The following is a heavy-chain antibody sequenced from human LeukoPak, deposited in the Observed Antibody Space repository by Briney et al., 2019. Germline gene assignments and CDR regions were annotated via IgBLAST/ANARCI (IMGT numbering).Heavy chain of an antibody. D-gene: IGHD3-22*01. CDR2: IYYSGST. V-gene: IGHV4-30-4*08. CDR3: ATHSSGYDSGNDAFDI. CDR1: GGSISSGDYY. Sequence: SQTLSLTCTVSGGSISSGDYYWSWIRQPPGKGLEWIGYIYYSGSTYYNPSLKSRVTISVDTSKNRFSLKLSSVTAADTAVYYCATHSSGYDSGNDAFDIWGQGTMATVSS. J-gene: IGHJ3*02.